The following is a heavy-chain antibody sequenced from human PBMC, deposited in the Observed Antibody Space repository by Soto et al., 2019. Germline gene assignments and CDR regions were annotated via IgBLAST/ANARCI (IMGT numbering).Heavy chain of an antibody. J-gene: IGHJ6*02. CDR3: ARMGAGAAAGTGYYYGMDV. D-gene: IGHD6-13*01. Sequence: QVQLQESGPSLVKPAQTLSLTCTVSGTSVSSDDYYWSWVRQPPGKGLEWIGHIYHSGYTYDNPSLKSRASLSVDTSKNQFSLRLKSVTAADTAVYYCARMGAGAAAGTGYYYGMDVWGRGTTVTVPS. V-gene: IGHV4-30-4*01. CDR2: IYHSGYT. CDR1: GTSVSSDDYY.